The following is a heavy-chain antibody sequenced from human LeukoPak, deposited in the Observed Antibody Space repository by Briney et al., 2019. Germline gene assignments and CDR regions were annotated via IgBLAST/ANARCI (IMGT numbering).Heavy chain of an antibody. CDR1: GFTFSRYG. CDR2: IWYDGSNQ. V-gene: IGHV3-33*08. CDR3: VRDQLIRSGDWYFDL. D-gene: IGHD5-24*01. Sequence: GGSLRLSCAASGFTFSRYGMHWVRQAPGKGLEWVAVIWYDGSNQYYADSVKGRFTISRDNSKNTLYLQMNSLRVEDTAVYYCVRDQLIRSGDWYFDLWGRGTLVAVSS. J-gene: IGHJ2*01.